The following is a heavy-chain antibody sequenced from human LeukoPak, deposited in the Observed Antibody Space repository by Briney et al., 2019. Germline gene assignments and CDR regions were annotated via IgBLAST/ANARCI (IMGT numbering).Heavy chain of an antibody. CDR2: IIPIFGTA. D-gene: IGHD2-21*02. CDR3: ARANCGGDCYYYFDY. V-gene: IGHV1-69*13. Sequence: ASVKVSCKASGYTFTSYGISWVRQAPGQGLEWMGGIIPIFGTANYAQKFQGRVTITADESTSTAYMELSSLRSEDTAVYYCARANCGGDCYYYFDYWGQGTLVTVSS. J-gene: IGHJ4*02. CDR1: GYTFTSYG.